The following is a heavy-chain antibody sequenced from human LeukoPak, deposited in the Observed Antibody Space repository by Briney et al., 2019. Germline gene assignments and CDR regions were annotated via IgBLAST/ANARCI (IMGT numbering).Heavy chain of an antibody. J-gene: IGHJ5*02. D-gene: IGHD2-2*01. CDR2: IIPIFGTS. CDR3: ARENCSSTSCWFDP. V-gene: IGHV1-69*06. CDR1: GGTFSSYA. Sequence: SVKLSCKASGGTFSSYAIRWVRQAPGQGLEWIGGIIPIFGTSTYAQKFQGRVTITADKSTSTAYMELSSLRSEDTAVYYCARENCSSTSCWFDPWGQGTLVTVSS.